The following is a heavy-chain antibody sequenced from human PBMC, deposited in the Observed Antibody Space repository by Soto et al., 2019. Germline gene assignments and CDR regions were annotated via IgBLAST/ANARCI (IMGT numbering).Heavy chain of an antibody. Sequence: QVQLVQSGAEVKKPGASVKVSCKTSGDTFTNYGVSWVRQAPGQGLEWMGWISTYNANANYQQKLQGRVTMTTDISTSTAYMELRNLRSDDTAVYYCARTTTELRDFYYGMDVWGQGTTVAVSS. CDR2: ISTYNANA. V-gene: IGHV1-18*01. D-gene: IGHD1-7*01. CDR3: ARTTTELRDFYYGMDV. CDR1: GDTFTNYG. J-gene: IGHJ6*02.